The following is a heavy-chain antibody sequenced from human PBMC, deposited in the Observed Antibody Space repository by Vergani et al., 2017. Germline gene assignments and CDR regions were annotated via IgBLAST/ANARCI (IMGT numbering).Heavy chain of an antibody. CDR2: IKQDGSED. V-gene: IGHV3-7*03. D-gene: IGHD2-21*01. CDR1: GFNFQIYW. Sequence: EVQLLESGGGLVQPGGSLRLSCEASGFNFQIYWMGWVRQTAEKGLEWVANIKQDGSEDYYVDSVKGRFTITRDNAKNTVYLQINSLRAEDTAFYYCADLYGDDGFSPFWGQGTLVTVSS. CDR3: ADLYGDDGFSPF. J-gene: IGHJ4*02.